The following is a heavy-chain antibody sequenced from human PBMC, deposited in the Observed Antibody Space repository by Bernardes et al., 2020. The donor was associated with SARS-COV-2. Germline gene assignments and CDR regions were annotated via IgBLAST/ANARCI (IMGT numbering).Heavy chain of an antibody. CDR2: FDYTDTT. Sequence: SETLSLTRTVSGASIHNYYWTWIRQPPGKGLEWIGHFDYTDTTTYNPSLYNPSLKSRVTISVDTSKNQFSLKLSSVTAADTAVYYCARGPHGSGWDRGFDYWGQGTLVTVSS. CDR1: GASIHNYY. V-gene: IGHV4-59*12. J-gene: IGHJ4*02. CDR3: ARGPHGSGWDRGFDY. D-gene: IGHD6-19*01.